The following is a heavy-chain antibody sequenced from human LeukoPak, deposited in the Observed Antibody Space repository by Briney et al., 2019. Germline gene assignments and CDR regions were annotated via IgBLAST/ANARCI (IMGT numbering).Heavy chain of an antibody. CDR2: IYTSGST. D-gene: IGHD6-19*01. V-gene: IGHV4-4*07. CDR1: GVSISSYY. CDR3: ARTQEAGYSSGRYDSYYYYMDV. Sequence: PSETLSLTCAVSGVSISSYYWSWIRQPAGKGLEWIGRIYTSGSTNHNPSLKSRVTMSVDTSKNQFSLKLSSVTAADTAVYFCARTQEAGYSSGRYDSYYYYMDVWGKGTTVTISS. J-gene: IGHJ6*03.